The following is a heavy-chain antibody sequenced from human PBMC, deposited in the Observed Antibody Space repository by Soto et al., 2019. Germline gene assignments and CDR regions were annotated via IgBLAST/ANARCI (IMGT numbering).Heavy chain of an antibody. CDR3: ARHLPPYYDILTGYYIGTLSYYMDV. V-gene: IGHV5-51*01. Sequence: GESLKISCKGSGYSFTSYWIGWVRQMPGKGLEWMGIIYPGDSDTRYSPSFQGQVTISADKSISTAYLQWSSLKASDTAMYYCARHLPPYYDILTGYYIGTLSYYMDVWGKGTTVTVSS. CDR2: IYPGDSDT. J-gene: IGHJ6*03. D-gene: IGHD3-9*01. CDR1: GYSFTSYW.